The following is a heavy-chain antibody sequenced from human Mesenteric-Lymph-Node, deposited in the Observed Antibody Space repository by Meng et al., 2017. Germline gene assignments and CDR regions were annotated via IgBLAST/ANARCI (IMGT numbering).Heavy chain of an antibody. CDR3: ARESIVVVDGGRTESFFDF. V-gene: IGHV3-30*04. Sequence: GESLKISCAASGFTFKNYVLHWVRQAPGKGLAWVAVISLDASNKYYADSVKGRFTISRDNFKNTLYLQLNSLRAEDTAVYYCARESIVVVDGGRTESFFDFWGQGTLVTVSS. CDR2: ISLDASNK. CDR1: GFTFKNYV. D-gene: IGHD2-21*01. J-gene: IGHJ4*02.